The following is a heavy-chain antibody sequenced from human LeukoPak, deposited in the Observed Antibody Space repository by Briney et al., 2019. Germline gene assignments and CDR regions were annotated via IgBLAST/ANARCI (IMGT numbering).Heavy chain of an antibody. V-gene: IGHV1-8*01. D-gene: IGHD2-21*02. CDR2: MNPISGDT. CDR1: GNTFTSYD. Sequence: ASVKVSCKASGNTFTSYDINWVRQATGQGLEWMGWMNPISGDTGYAQKFQGRVTMTRDTSINTAYMELTRLSSEDTAVYYCARGAVYQSDYYFDYWGQGTLVTVSS. J-gene: IGHJ4*02. CDR3: ARGAVYQSDYYFDY.